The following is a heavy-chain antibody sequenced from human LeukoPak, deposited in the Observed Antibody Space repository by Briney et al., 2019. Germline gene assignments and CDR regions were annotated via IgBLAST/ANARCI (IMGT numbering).Heavy chain of an antibody. CDR1: GFTFSSYG. CDR3: AKDDGGRRLTHTSYDY. J-gene: IGHJ4*01. CDR2: ISYNGNNE. Sequence: PGGSLRLSCAASGFTFSSYGMHWVRQAPGKGLEWVAVISYNGNNEYYADSVKGRFTISRDNSKNTHYLQMNTLRAEDTAVYYCAKDDGGRRLTHTSYDYWGHGTLVTVSP. V-gene: IGHV3-30*18.